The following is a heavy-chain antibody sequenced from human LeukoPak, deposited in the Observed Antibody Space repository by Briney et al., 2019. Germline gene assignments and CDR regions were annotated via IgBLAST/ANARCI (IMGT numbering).Heavy chain of an antibody. V-gene: IGHV4-59*01. J-gene: IGHJ6*02. Sequence: PSETLSLTCTVSGGSISSYYWSWIRQPPGKGLEWIGYIYYSGSTNYNPSLKSRVTTSVDTSKNQFSLKLSSVTAADTAVYYCARAPAAVYYYYYGMDVWGQGTTVTVSS. CDR3: ARAPAAVYYYYYGMDV. CDR2: IYYSGST. D-gene: IGHD6-13*01. CDR1: GGSISSYY.